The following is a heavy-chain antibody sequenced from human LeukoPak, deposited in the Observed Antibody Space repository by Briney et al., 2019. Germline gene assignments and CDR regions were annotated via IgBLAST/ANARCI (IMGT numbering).Heavy chain of an antibody. Sequence: SETLSLTCAVSGVSFNDYYWSWVRQTPGKGLEWIGEINHSGYTNDSPSLKSRVTLSIDTSRKQFSLNLRSVTVADTGIYYCTRMTTGHDYWGEGTLVTVSS. J-gene: IGHJ4*02. CDR1: GVSFNDYY. CDR2: INHSGYT. V-gene: IGHV4-34*01. D-gene: IGHD4-17*01. CDR3: TRMTTGHDY.